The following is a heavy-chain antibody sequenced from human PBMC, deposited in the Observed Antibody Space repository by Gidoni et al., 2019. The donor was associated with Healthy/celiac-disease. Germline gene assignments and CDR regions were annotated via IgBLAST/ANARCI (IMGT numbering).Heavy chain of an antibody. Sequence: QVQRVESGGGVGQPGGSLRLYGAAPGFTFGSYGMHWVRQAPGKGLEWVAFIRYDGSNKYYADSVKGRFTISRDNSKNTLYLQMNSLRAEDTAVYYCAKDPGYCSGGSCYRIYWYFDLWGRGTLVTVSS. CDR2: IRYDGSNK. V-gene: IGHV3-30*02. J-gene: IGHJ2*01. D-gene: IGHD2-15*01. CDR3: AKDPGYCSGGSCYRIYWYFDL. CDR1: GFTFGSYG.